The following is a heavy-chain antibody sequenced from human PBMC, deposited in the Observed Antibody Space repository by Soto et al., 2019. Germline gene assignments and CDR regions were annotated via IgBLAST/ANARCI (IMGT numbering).Heavy chain of an antibody. D-gene: IGHD1-7*01. CDR1: GFKFDNYG. CDR2: ITYDGSNK. CDR3: AKDRVGGTFYTPLGF. J-gene: IGHJ4*02. Sequence: GGSLRLSCQASGFKFDNYGMHWVRQAPGKGLEWVAVITYDGSNKYYADSVKGRFTISRDNSKNTLSLHLNTLKPEDTAVYHCAKDRVGGTFYTPLGFWGQGTLVTVSS. V-gene: IGHV3-30*18.